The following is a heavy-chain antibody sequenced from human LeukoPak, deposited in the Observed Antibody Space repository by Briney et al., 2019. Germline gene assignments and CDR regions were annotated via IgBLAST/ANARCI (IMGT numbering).Heavy chain of an antibody. CDR2: ISYDGSNE. Sequence: GGSLRLSCAASGFTFSSYGIHWVRQAPGKGLDWVAVISYDGSNEYYADSVQGRFTISRDNSKNTVYLQMNSLRAEDTAVYYCVKDTKGGDYYDSTAYHDYWGQGTLVTVSS. J-gene: IGHJ4*02. CDR3: VKDTKGGDYYDSTAYHDY. CDR1: GFTFSSYG. D-gene: IGHD3-22*01. V-gene: IGHV3-30*18.